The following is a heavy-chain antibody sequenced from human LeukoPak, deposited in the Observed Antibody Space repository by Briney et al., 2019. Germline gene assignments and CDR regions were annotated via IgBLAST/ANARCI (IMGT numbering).Heavy chain of an antibody. CDR2: IYYSGST. D-gene: IGHD1-14*01. J-gene: IGHJ1*01. CDR3: ARHPASNREYFQH. Sequence: PSETLSLTCAVSGDSINSRSYYWSWIRQPPGKGLEWIGYIYYSGSTNYNPSLKSRVTISVDTSKNQFSLKLTSVTAADTAVYYCARHPASNREYFQHWGQGTLVTVSS. V-gene: IGHV4-61*05. CDR1: GDSINSRSYY.